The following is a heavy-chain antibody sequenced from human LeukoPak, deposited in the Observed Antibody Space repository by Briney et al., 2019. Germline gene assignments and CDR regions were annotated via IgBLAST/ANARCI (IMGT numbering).Heavy chain of an antibody. Sequence: RPGGSLRLSCAASGFTFSSYWMSWVRQAAGKGLEWVANIKQDGSEKYYVDSVKGRFTISRDNAKNSLYLQMNSLRAEDTAVYYCAGDQREYYYGSGSKRPDYYYYYGMDVWGQGTTVTVSS. CDR1: GFTFSSYW. CDR3: AGDQREYYYGSGSKRPDYYYYYGMDV. V-gene: IGHV3-7*01. D-gene: IGHD3-10*01. CDR2: IKQDGSEK. J-gene: IGHJ6*02.